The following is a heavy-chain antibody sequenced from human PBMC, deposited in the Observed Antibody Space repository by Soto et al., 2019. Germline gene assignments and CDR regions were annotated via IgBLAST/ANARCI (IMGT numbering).Heavy chain of an antibody. CDR1: GGSGGSFSGYY. V-gene: IGHV4-34*01. Sequence: SETLSLTCAVYGGSGGSFSGYYRSGIRQPPGKGLEWIGEINHSGSTNYNPSLKSRVTISVDTSKNQFSLKLSSVTVADTAVYYCARTFMVRGSYGMDVWGQGTTVT. J-gene: IGHJ6*02. D-gene: IGHD3-10*01. CDR3: ARTFMVRGSYGMDV. CDR2: INHSGST.